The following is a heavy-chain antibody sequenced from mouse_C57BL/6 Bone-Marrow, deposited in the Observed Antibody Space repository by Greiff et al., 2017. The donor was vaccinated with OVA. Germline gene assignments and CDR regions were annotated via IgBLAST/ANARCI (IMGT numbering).Heavy chain of an antibody. V-gene: IGHV1-58*01. J-gene: IGHJ1*03. Sequence: VQLQQSGAELVRPGSSVKMSCKTSGYTFTSYGINWVKQRPGQGLEWIGYIYIGNGYTEYNEKFKGKATLTSDTSSSTAYMQLSSLTSEDSAIYFGAKTYGYYRWYFDFWGTGTTVTVSA. CDR2: IYIGNGYT. D-gene: IGHD2-3*01. CDR3: AKTYGYYRWYFDF. CDR1: GYTFTSYG.